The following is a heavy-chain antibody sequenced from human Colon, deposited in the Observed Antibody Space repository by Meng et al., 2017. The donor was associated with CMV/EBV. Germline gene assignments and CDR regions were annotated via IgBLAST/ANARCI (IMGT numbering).Heavy chain of an antibody. Sequence: SETLSLTCTVSGGSISSSSYYWGWSRQPPGKGLEWIGSIYYSGSTYYNPSLKSRVTISVDTSKNQFSQKLSSVTAADTAVYYCARDCGSSSGPYYYYGMDVWGQGTTVTVSS. V-gene: IGHV4-39*07. CDR3: ARDCGSSSGPYYYYGMDV. D-gene: IGHD6-13*01. CDR1: GGSISSSSYY. CDR2: IYYSGST. J-gene: IGHJ6*02.